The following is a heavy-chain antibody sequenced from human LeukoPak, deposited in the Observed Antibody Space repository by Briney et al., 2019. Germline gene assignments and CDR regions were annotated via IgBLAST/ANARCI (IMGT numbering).Heavy chain of an antibody. CDR1: GGSLSRYY. D-gene: IGHD5-12*01. J-gene: IGHJ4*02. V-gene: IGHV4-59*01. CDR3: ARRPAVVATILTFDY. Sequence: SETLSLTCAVSGGSLSRYYWSWIRQPPGKGLEWFGYISDSGTTNYNPSLKSRVTISVDTSKKEFSLKLSSVTAADTAVYYCARRPAVVATILTFDYWGQGTLVTVSS. CDR2: ISDSGTT.